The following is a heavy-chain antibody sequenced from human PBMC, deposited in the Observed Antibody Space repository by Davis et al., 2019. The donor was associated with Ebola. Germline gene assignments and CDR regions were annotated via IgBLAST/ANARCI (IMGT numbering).Heavy chain of an antibody. CDR2: INPNSGGT. CDR3: ARDWVYCSGGSCYLEDAFDI. Sequence: ASVKVSCKASGYTFTGYYMHWVRQAPGQGLEWMGWINPNSGGTNYAQKFQGRVTMTRDTSISTAYMELSRLRSDDTAVYYCARDWVYCSGGSCYLEDAFDIWGQGTMVTVSS. J-gene: IGHJ3*02. CDR1: GYTFTGYY. V-gene: IGHV1-2*02. D-gene: IGHD2-15*01.